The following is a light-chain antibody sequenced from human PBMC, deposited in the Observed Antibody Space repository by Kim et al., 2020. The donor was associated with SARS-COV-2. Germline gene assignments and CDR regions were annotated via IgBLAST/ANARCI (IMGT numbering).Light chain of an antibody. CDR1: QRVSSN. J-gene: IGKJ1*01. CDR3: QQYNGWPPT. V-gene: IGKV3-15*01. Sequence: VSPGERATLSCRASQRVSSNLVWYQQKPGQAPRLLISGASTRATGIPARFSGSGSGTEFTLTISSLQSEDFAVYYCQQYNGWPPTFGQGTKVDIK. CDR2: GAS.